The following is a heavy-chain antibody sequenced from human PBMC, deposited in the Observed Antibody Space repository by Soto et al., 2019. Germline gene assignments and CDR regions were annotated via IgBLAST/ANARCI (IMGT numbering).Heavy chain of an antibody. Sequence: NPEGSLRLSCAASGFTFSSYSMNCVRQAPGQGLQLVSCIITTSGYIYYSDSVRGRVTISRDNAKNSLYLQISILSAADTALYHCAWHGGLNPWGQGTLGTVSS. J-gene: IGHJ5*02. V-gene: IGHV3-21*01. D-gene: IGHD3-10*01. CDR1: GFTFSSYS. CDR3: AWHGGLNP. CDR2: IITTSGYI.